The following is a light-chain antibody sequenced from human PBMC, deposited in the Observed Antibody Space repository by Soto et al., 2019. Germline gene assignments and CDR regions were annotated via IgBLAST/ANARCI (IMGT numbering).Light chain of an antibody. CDR3: SSYAGSNIVL. CDR2: EVN. V-gene: IGLV2-8*01. Sequence: QSALTQPPSAPGTPGQSVTISFIGTSSDVGGYNYVSWYQQHPGKAPKLMIYEVNRRPSWVPDRFSGSKSGNTASLTVSGLQAEDEADYYCSSYAGSNIVLFGGGTKLTVL. J-gene: IGLJ2*01. CDR1: SSDVGGYNY.